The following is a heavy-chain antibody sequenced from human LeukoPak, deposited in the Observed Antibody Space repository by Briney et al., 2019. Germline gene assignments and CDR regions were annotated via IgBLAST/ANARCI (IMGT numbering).Heavy chain of an antibody. CDR2: IHYTGKP. CDR1: GGSISGHY. V-gene: IGHV4-59*11. J-gene: IGHJ6*02. D-gene: IGHD3-16*01. Sequence: SETLSLTCMVPGGSISGHYWTCIRQPPREGLEWIGKIHYTGKPDYNPSLKSRITISVDASKNQVSLQVSSVTAADSAIYYCARFGVDYDMDVWGHGTTVTVFS. CDR3: ARFGVDYDMDV.